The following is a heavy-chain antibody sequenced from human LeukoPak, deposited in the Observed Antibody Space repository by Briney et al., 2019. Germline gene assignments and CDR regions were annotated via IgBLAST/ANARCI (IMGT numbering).Heavy chain of an antibody. J-gene: IGHJ4*02. V-gene: IGHV3-15*01. CDR3: ATESFGKSGIDY. CDR2: IKTKTDGGTA. CDR1: GFTFTNVW. D-gene: IGHD5-12*01. Sequence: PGGSLRLSCAGSGFTFTNVWMKWVRQAPGKRLEWVGHIKTKTDGGTADYAAPVKGRFTISRDDSKNTLYLQMNSLRAEDTALYYCATESFGKSGIDYWGQGTQVTVSS.